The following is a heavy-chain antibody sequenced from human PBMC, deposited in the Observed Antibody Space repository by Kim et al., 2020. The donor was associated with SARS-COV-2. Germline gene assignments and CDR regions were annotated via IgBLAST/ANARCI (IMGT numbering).Heavy chain of an antibody. V-gene: IGHV4-39*01. Sequence: YYTPSVRGRVTIAVDTSKNQFSLKLSSVTAADTAVYYWARLESRGFYFDYWGQGTLVTVSS. J-gene: IGHJ4*02. CDR3: ARLESRGFYFDY.